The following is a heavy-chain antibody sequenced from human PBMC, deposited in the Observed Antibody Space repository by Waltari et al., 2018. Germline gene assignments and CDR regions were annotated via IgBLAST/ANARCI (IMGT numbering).Heavy chain of an antibody. CDR2: IYSGGST. CDR3: AKDFLNPYYMDV. V-gene: IGHV3-23*03. Sequence: EVQLLESGGGLVQPGGSLRLSCAASGFTFSSYAMSWVRQAPGKGLEWVSVIYSGGSTYYAYSGKGRFTISRDNSKNTLYLQMNSLRAEDTAVYYCAKDFLNPYYMDVWGKGTTVTVSS. J-gene: IGHJ6*03. CDR1: GFTFSSYA.